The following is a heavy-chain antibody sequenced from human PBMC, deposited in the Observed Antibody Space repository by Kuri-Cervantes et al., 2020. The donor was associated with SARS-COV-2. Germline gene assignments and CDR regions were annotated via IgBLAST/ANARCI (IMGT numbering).Heavy chain of an antibody. V-gene: IGHV4-30-2*01. CDR1: GGSISSGGYS. J-gene: IGHJ5*02. CDR3: ARGGGGCSSTSCYGFNWFDP. D-gene: IGHD2-2*01. Sequence: TLSLTCAVSGGSISSGGYSWSWIRQPPGKGLEWIGYIYHSGSTYYNPSLKSRVTISVDRSKNQFSLKLSSVTAADTAVYYCARGGGGCSSTSCYGFNWFDPWGQGTLVTVSS. CDR2: IYHSGST.